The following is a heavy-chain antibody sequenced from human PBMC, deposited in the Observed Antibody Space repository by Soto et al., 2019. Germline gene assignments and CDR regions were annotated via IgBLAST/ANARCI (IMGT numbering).Heavy chain of an antibody. J-gene: IGHJ3*02. CDR1: GYSFTSYW. CDR2: IDPSDSYT. V-gene: IGHV5-10-1*01. Sequence: GESVKISCKGSGYSFTSYWISWVRQMPGKGLEWMGRIDPSDSYTNYSPSFQGHVTISADKSISTADLQWSSLKASDTAMYYCARRHDYDGGAFDIWGQGTMVTVS. CDR3: ARRHDYDGGAFDI. D-gene: IGHD3-16*01.